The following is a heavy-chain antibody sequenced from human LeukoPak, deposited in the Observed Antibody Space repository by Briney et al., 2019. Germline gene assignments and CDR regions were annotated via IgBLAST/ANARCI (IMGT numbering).Heavy chain of an antibody. D-gene: IGHD4-23*01. CDR2: IIPIFGTA. CDR3: ARYYGGNFNYYGMDV. J-gene: IGHJ6*02. Sequence: AASVTVPCKASGGTFSSYAISWVRQAPGQGLEWMGGIIPIFGTANYAQKFQGRVTITADESTSTAYMELSSLRSEDTAVYYCARYYGGNFNYYGMDVWGQGTTVTVSS. V-gene: IGHV1-69*13. CDR1: GGTFSSYA.